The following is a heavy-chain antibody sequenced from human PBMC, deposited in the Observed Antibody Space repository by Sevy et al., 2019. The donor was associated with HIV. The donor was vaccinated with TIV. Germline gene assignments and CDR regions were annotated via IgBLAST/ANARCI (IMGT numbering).Heavy chain of an antibody. Sequence: GESLKISCAASGFTFSRYGMHWVRQAPGKGLEWVAFIRYDGSNKYYADSVKGRFTISRDDSKNTLYLQMNILRADDTAVYYCAKDLGDFWSGYSEPYYWGQGTLVTVSS. V-gene: IGHV3-30*02. CDR3: AKDLGDFWSGYSEPYY. D-gene: IGHD3-3*01. CDR1: GFTFSRYG. CDR2: IRYDGSNK. J-gene: IGHJ4*02.